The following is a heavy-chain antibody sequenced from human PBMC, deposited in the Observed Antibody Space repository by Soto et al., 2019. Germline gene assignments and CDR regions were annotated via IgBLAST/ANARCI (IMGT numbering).Heavy chain of an antibody. J-gene: IGHJ6*02. CDR1: GGSFSGYY. CDR3: ARDLRFRGFYGMDV. Sequence: PSETLSLTCAVHGGSFSGYYWDWIRQPPGKGLEWIGEVNHGGTSNYNPSLKSRAIISVDTSKNQFSLKLTSVTAADTAAYYCARDLRFRGFYGMDVWGQGTTVTVSS. V-gene: IGHV4-34*01. D-gene: IGHD3-10*01. CDR2: VNHGGTS.